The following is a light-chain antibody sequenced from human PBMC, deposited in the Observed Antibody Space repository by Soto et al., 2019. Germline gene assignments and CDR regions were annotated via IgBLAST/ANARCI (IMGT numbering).Light chain of an antibody. Sequence: DIQMNQSPSSLSASVGDRVTITCRASQSIVTWLAWYQQKPGKAPKLLIYEASSLESGVPSRFSGTGSGTEFTLTISSLQPDDSAAYYCQQFNSSPYTFGQGTKVEIK. V-gene: IGKV1-5*03. CDR3: QQFNSSPYT. J-gene: IGKJ2*01. CDR2: EAS. CDR1: QSIVTW.